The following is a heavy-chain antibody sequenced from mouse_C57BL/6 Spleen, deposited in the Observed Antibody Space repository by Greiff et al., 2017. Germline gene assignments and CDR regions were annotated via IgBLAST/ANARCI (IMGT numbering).Heavy chain of an antibody. D-gene: IGHD1-1*01. V-gene: IGHV1-84*01. CDR1: CYTFTDYY. CDR2: IYPGSGNT. CDR3: ARVDYGRRGYAMDD. J-gene: IGHJ4*01. Sequence: QVQLKESGPELVKPGASVKISCKASCYTFTDYYINWVKQRPGPGLEWIGWIYPGSGNTKYNEKFKGKATLTVDTSSSTAYMQLSSLTSEDSAVYFCARVDYGRRGYAMDDWGQGTSVTGPS.